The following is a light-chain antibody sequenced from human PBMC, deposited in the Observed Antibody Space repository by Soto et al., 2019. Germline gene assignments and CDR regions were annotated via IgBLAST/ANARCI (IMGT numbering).Light chain of an antibody. J-gene: IGKJ5*01. CDR1: QGISSY. Sequence: IQLTPSPSSLSAAVGRRVTISCRASQGISSYLAWYQQKPGKAPQLLIYAASTLQSGVPSRFSGSGSRTEFTLTSCSLQPEDFSTYYCQQLNSYPPTFGQGTRLEIK. V-gene: IGKV1-9*01. CDR2: AAS. CDR3: QQLNSYPPT.